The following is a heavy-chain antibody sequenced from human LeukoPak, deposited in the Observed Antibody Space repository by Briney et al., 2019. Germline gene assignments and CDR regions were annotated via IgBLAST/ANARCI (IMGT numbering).Heavy chain of an antibody. D-gene: IGHD3-10*01. Sequence: SETLSLTCTVSGDSVNDYYWDWNRQPPGKGLEWIGYIYYSGSTDYNPSLKSRVTMSVDTSKNQFSLKLNSVTAADTAVYYCARGGARGSSAFDVWGQGTMVIVSA. J-gene: IGHJ3*01. CDR2: IYYSGST. V-gene: IGHV4-59*02. CDR1: GDSVNDYY. CDR3: ARGGARGSSAFDV.